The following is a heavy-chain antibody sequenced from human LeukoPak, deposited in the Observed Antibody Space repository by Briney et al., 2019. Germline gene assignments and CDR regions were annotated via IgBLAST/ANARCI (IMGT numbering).Heavy chain of an antibody. J-gene: IGHJ6*03. D-gene: IGHD6-19*01. V-gene: IGHV1-8*03. Sequence: ASVTVSCKASGYTFSSYDFNWVRQATGQGLEWMGWMNPNSGNTGYAQKFQGRVTITRNTSITTTYMELSSLRSEDTAVYYCVRGTRLAHYYMDVWGKGTTVTVSS. CDR1: GYTFSSYD. CDR3: VRGTRLAHYYMDV. CDR2: MNPNSGNT.